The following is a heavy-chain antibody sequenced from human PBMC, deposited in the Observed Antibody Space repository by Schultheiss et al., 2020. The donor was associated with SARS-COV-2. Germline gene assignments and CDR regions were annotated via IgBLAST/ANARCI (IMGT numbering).Heavy chain of an antibody. CDR1: GGTFSSYA. CDR2: IIPIFGTA. D-gene: IGHD2-21*02. J-gene: IGHJ3*02. V-gene: IGHV1-69*13. CDR3: ARGTAIVVVTADAFDI. Sequence: VKVSCKASGGTFSSYAISWVRQAPGQGLEWMGGIIPIFGTANYAQKFQGRVTITADESTSTAYMELSSLRSEDTAVYYCARGTAIVVVTADAFDIWGQGTMVTVSS.